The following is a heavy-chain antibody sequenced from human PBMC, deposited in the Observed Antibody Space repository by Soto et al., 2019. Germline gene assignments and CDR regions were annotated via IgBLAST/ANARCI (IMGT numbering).Heavy chain of an antibody. CDR2: ISHLENT. D-gene: IGHD5-12*01. CDR3: ARGGGYDSFDY. Sequence: PSETLSLTCSVSGVAMTYGGFSWSWIRQSPGKGLEWIGYISHLENTYLHPSFKSRLTMSIDRTRNQFSLKLSSVTAADMAVYYCARGGGYDSFDYWGQGVLVTVSS. CDR1: GVAMTYGGFS. J-gene: IGHJ4*02. V-gene: IGHV4-30-2*06.